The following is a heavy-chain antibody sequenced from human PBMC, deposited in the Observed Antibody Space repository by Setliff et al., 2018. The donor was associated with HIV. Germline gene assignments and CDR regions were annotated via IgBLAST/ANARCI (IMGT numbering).Heavy chain of an antibody. CDR2: IYYTGIT. V-gene: IGHV4-59*02. Sequence: PSETLSLTCSISGGSVTSYLWHWFRQPPGKGLEWIGYIYYTGITDNNPSLEGRVTISVDTSKNQVSLRLKSVTTADTAVYYCARTQYDRVEEYFQYWGQGTLVTVSS. CDR1: GGSVTSYL. CDR3: ARTQYDRVEEYFQY. J-gene: IGHJ1*01. D-gene: IGHD3-22*01.